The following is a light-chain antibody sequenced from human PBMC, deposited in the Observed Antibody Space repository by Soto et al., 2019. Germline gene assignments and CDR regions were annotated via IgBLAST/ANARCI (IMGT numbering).Light chain of an antibody. J-gene: IGLJ7*01. CDR3: TSYTSSSTLV. CDR1: SSDVGGYNY. V-gene: IGLV2-14*01. Sequence: QSVLTQPASVSGSPGQSITISCTGTSSDVGGYNYVSWYQQHPGKVPKLMIYEVTNRTSGVSDRFSGSKSGNTASLTISGLQAEDEADYYCTSYTSSSTLVFGGGTQLTVL. CDR2: EVT.